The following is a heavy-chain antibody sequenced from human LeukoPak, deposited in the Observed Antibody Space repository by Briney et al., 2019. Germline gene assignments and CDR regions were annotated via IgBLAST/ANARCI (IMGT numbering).Heavy chain of an antibody. J-gene: IGHJ5*02. CDR1: GFTFSSFD. CDR2: ISTSSRYI. CDR3: ARADCSGSTCYLRRSWFDP. D-gene: IGHD2-2*01. V-gene: IGHV3-21*01. Sequence: GGSLRLSCAASGFTFSSFDMNWVRQAPGKGLEWVSSISTSSRYIYYRDSVKGRFTISRDDARNSLYLQMNSLRVEDTAVYYCARADCSGSTCYLRRSWFDPWGQGTLVTVSS.